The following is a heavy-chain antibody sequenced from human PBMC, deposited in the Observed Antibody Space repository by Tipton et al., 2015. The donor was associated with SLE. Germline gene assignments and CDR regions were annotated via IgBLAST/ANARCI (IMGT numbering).Heavy chain of an antibody. J-gene: IGHJ5*02. CDR3: ARVPGQDWFDP. CDR1: VGSISSYY. V-gene: IGHV4-59*08. Sequence: TLSLTCTVSVGSISSYYWSWIRQPPGKGLEWIGYIYYSGSTNYNPSLKSRVTISVDTSKNQFSLKLSSVTAADTAVYYCARVPGQDWFDPWGQGTLVTVSS. CDR2: IYYSGST.